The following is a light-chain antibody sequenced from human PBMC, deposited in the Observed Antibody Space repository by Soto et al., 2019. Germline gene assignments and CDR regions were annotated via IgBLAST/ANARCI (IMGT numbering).Light chain of an antibody. CDR1: SSDVGGSKY. CDR3: NSYAGTSNV. Sequence: QSVLTQPPSASGSPGQSVTISCTGTSSDVGGSKYVSWYQQHPGKAPKLIIYEVSERPSGVPDRFSGSKSGNTASLTVSGLQAEDEAHYYCNSYAGTSNVFGTGTQLTVL. V-gene: IGLV2-8*01. J-gene: IGLJ1*01. CDR2: EVS.